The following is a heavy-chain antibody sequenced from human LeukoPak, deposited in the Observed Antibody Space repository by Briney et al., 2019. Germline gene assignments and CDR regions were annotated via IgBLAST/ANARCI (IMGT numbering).Heavy chain of an antibody. J-gene: IGHJ4*02. Sequence: PGGSLRLSCAASGFTFSTYAMHWVRQAPGKGLEWVAFISHDGSDKYYADSVKGRFTISSDNSKNTQFLQMNSLRVEDTAMYYCAKEGESGYSGGFDYWGQGTLVTVSS. D-gene: IGHD3-3*01. CDR1: GFTFSTYA. CDR3: AKEGESGYSGGFDY. CDR2: ISHDGSDK. V-gene: IGHV3-30*04.